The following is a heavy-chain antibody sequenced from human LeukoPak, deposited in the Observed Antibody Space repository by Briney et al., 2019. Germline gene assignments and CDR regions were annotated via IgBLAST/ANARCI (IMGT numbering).Heavy chain of an antibody. CDR2: IKEDGSEE. J-gene: IGHJ6*03. D-gene: IGHD2-15*01. Sequence: GGSLRLSCAASGFTFSRYWMSWVRQAPGKGLEWVANIKEDGSEEYYVDSVKGRLTISRDNAKNSLSLQIKSLRAEDTAVYYCARQKAVVVVAATPDEDYGDYVDYYYYMDVWGKGTTVTVSS. CDR1: GFTFSRYW. V-gene: IGHV3-7*01. CDR3: ARQKAVVVVAATPDEDYGDYVDYYYYMDV.